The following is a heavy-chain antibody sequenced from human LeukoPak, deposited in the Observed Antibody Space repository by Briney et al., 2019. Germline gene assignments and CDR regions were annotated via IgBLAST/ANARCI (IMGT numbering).Heavy chain of an antibody. CDR3: AGVPAAIYYYYYYMDA. V-gene: IGHV4-34*01. CDR1: GGSSSGYY. D-gene: IGHD2-2*01. CDR2: INHSGIT. J-gene: IGHJ6*03. Sequence: PSETLSLTCAVYGGSSSGYYGSWPRQPQGKGREWIGEINHSGITNYNPSLKSRVTISVDTSKNQFSLKLSSVTAADTAVYYCAGVPAAIYYYYYYMDAWGKGTTVTVSS.